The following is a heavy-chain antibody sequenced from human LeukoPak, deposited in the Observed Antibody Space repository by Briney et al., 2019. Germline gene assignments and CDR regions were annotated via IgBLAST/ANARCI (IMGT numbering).Heavy chain of an antibody. CDR3: ARDKKVGATNFDY. CDR2: IKQDGGEI. Sequence: PGGSLRLSCAASGCTFSSYWMSWVRQAPGKGPEWVANIKQDGGEIYYVDSVKGRFTISRDNAKNSLYLQMNSLRAEDTAVYYCARDKKVGATNFDYWGQGTLVTVSS. J-gene: IGHJ4*02. D-gene: IGHD1-26*01. V-gene: IGHV3-7*03. CDR1: GCTFSSYW.